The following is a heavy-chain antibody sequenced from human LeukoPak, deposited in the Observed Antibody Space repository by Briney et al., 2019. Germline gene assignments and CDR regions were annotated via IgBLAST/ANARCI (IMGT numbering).Heavy chain of an antibody. J-gene: IGHJ5*02. V-gene: IGHV4-4*07. D-gene: IGHD5-24*01. CDR3: ARLKLTDNWFDP. CDR1: GGSISSYY. Sequence: SETLSLTCTVSGGSISSYYWSWIRQPAGKGLEWIGRIYTSGSTNYNPSLKSRVTISVDKSKNQFSLKLSSVTAADTAVYYCARLKLTDNWFDPWGHGTLVTVSS. CDR2: IYTSGST.